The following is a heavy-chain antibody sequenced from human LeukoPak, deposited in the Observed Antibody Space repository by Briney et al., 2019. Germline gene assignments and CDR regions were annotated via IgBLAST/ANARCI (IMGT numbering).Heavy chain of an antibody. CDR1: GFTFSNFG. CDR2: ISYDGSNK. J-gene: IGHJ6*03. CDR3: ARGVPWELLLRVWDYYYYMDV. Sequence: GGSLRLSCAASGFTFSNFGMHWVRQAPGKGLEWVAVISYDGSNKYYADSVKGRFTISRDNSKNTLYLQMNSLRAEDTAVYYCARGVPWELLLRVWDYYYYMDVWGKGTTVTVSS. D-gene: IGHD1-26*01. V-gene: IGHV3-30*19.